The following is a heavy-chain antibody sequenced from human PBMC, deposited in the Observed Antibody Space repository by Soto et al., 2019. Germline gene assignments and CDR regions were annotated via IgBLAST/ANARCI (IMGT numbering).Heavy chain of an antibody. V-gene: IGHV1-18*01. J-gene: IGHJ4*02. CDR3: AKTFGYSYAIDY. D-gene: IGHD5-18*01. CDR1: GYTFTSYG. Sequence: QVQLVQSGAEVKKPGASVKVSCKASGYTFTSYGISWVRQAPGQGLEWMGWISAYNGNTNYAQKLQGRVTMTTDTATSTAYRELRSRRSDDTAVDYCAKTFGYSYAIDYWGQGTLVTVPS. CDR2: ISAYNGNT.